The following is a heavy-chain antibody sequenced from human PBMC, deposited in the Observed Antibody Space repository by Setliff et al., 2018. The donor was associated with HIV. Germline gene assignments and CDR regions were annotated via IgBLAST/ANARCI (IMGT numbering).Heavy chain of an antibody. CDR3: ATKVYCTNGVCLDAFDI. J-gene: IGHJ3*02. Sequence: ASVKVSCKASGYTFTGHYMHWVRQAPGQGLEWMGRINPNSGGTNYAQKFQGRFTMTRDTSISTAYMELSRLRSDDTAVYYCATKVYCTNGVCLDAFDIWGQGTMVTVSS. D-gene: IGHD2-8*01. V-gene: IGHV1-2*06. CDR1: GYTFTGHY. CDR2: INPNSGGT.